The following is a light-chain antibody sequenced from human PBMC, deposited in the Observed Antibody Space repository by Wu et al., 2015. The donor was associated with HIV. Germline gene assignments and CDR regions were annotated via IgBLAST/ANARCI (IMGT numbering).Light chain of an antibody. V-gene: IGKV3-15*01. CDR3: QQYDNWPPWT. J-gene: IGKJ1*01. CDR1: QSISSN. CDR2: GAS. Sequence: IVMTQSPATLSVSPGERATLSCRASQSISSNLAWYQQKPGQAPRLLIYGASTRATGIPARFSGSGSGTEFTLTISSTQSEDFAVYYCQQYDNWPPWTFGQGTKVEIK.